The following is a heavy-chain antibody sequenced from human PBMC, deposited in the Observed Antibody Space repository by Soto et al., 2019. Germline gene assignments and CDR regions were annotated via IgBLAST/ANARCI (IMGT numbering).Heavy chain of an antibody. Sequence: ASVKVSCKASGYTFTSYGISWVRQAPGQGLEWMGWISAYNGNTNYAQKLQGRVTMTTDTSTSTAYMELSRLRSDDTAVYYCARDLRREAYLDVWGQGTTVTVSS. D-gene: IGHD5-12*01. J-gene: IGHJ6*02. V-gene: IGHV1-18*01. CDR2: ISAYNGNT. CDR3: ARDLRREAYLDV. CDR1: GYTFTSYG.